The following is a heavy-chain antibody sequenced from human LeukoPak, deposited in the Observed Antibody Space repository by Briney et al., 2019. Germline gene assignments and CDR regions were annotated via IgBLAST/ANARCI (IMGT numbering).Heavy chain of an antibody. D-gene: IGHD3-22*01. V-gene: IGHV4-34*01. CDR1: GGSFSGYY. CDR3: ARHTEYSYDSSGYFDY. CDR2: INHSGST. J-gene: IGHJ4*02. Sequence: SETLSLTCAVYGGSFSGYYWSWIRQPPGKGLEWIGEINHSGSTNYNPSLKSRATIFVDTSKNQFSLKLSSVTVADTAVYHCARHTEYSYDSSGYFDYWGQGTLVTVSS.